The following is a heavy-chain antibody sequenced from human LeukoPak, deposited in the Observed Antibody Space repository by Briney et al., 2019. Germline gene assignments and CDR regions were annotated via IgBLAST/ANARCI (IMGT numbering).Heavy chain of an antibody. V-gene: IGHV3-30-3*01. J-gene: IGHJ6*02. CDR3: ARDSGSGSYYHLPYYYGMDV. D-gene: IGHD1-26*01. Sequence: GGSLRLSCAASGFTFSSYAMHWVRQAPGKGLEWVAVISYDGSNKYYADSVKGRFTISRDNSKNTLYLQMNSLRAEDTAVYYCARDSGSGSYYHLPYYYGMDVWGQGTTVPVSS. CDR2: ISYDGSNK. CDR1: GFTFSSYA.